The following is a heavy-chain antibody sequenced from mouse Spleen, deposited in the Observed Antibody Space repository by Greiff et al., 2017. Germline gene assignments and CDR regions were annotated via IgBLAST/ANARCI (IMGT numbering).Heavy chain of an antibody. CDR2: ISNGGGST. Sequence: EVMLVESGGGLVQPGGSLKLSCATSGFTFSDYYMYWVRQTPEKRLEWVAYISNGGGSTYYPDTVKGRFTISRDNAKNTLYLQMSRLKSEDTAMYYCAPMPYYAMDYWGQGTSVTVSS. CDR3: APMPYYAMDY. CDR1: GFTFSDYY. D-gene: IGHD6-5*01. V-gene: IGHV5-12*02. J-gene: IGHJ4*01.